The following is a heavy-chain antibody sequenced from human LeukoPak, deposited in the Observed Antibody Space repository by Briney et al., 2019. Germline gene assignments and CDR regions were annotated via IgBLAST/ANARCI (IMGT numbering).Heavy chain of an antibody. Sequence: GGSLRLSCKGSGYTFSSYWIGWVRQMPGKGLEWMGIIYPGDSDTIYSPSLQGQVTISVDTSIGTAYLQWSSLKASDTAIYYCARQNDFRLDYWGQGTLVTVSS. V-gene: IGHV5-51*01. CDR2: IYPGDSDT. CDR1: GYTFSSYW. CDR3: ARQNDFRLDY. J-gene: IGHJ4*02. D-gene: IGHD3-3*01.